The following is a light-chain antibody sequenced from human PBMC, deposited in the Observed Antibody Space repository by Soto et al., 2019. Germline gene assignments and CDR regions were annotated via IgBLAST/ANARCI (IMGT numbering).Light chain of an antibody. Sequence: EIVLTQSPGTLSLSPGERATLSCRASQTINPTFLAWYQQKPGQAPSLLIYGASSRATDIPARFSGSGSGTDFTLTISKLEPEDFAVDYCQQFGVSPTFGGGTNVEIK. J-gene: IGKJ4*01. V-gene: IGKV3-20*01. CDR2: GAS. CDR3: QQFGVSPT. CDR1: QTINPTF.